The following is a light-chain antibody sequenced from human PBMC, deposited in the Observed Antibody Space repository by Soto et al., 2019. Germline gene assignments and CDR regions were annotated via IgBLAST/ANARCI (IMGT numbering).Light chain of an antibody. Sequence: IVLTQSPGTLSLSPGERTTLSCRASQSISRYLAWYQQKPGQGPRLLIYGASSRATGTPDRFSGSGSGTDFTLTINRLEPEDFALYYCQQYGSSGTFXQGTKADIK. V-gene: IGKV3-20*01. CDR2: GAS. CDR1: QSISRY. J-gene: IGKJ1*01. CDR3: QQYGSSGT.